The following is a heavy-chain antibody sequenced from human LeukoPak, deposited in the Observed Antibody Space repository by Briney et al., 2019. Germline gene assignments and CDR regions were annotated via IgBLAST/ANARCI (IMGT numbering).Heavy chain of an antibody. CDR2: IYTGGST. Sequence: SETLSLTCTVSGGSISSYHWSWIRQPAGKGLEWIGRIYTGGSTNYNPSLKSRVTISVDKSKNQFSLKLSSVTAADTAVYYCARDRGDDGRSWYYFDYWGQGTLVTVSS. CDR3: ARDRGDDGRSWYYFDY. J-gene: IGHJ4*02. CDR1: GGSISSYH. V-gene: IGHV4-4*07. D-gene: IGHD6-13*01.